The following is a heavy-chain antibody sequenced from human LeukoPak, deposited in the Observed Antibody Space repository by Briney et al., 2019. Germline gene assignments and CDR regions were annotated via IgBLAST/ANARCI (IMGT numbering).Heavy chain of an antibody. Sequence: GGFLRLSCAASGFTFSSYAMSWVRQAPGKGLEWVSAISGSGGSTYYADSVKGRFTISRDNSKNTLYLQMNSLRAEDTAVYYCAKRSDGGVHFDYWGQGTLVTVSS. CDR2: ISGSGGST. CDR1: GFTFSSYA. D-gene: IGHD3-16*01. V-gene: IGHV3-23*01. CDR3: AKRSDGGVHFDY. J-gene: IGHJ4*02.